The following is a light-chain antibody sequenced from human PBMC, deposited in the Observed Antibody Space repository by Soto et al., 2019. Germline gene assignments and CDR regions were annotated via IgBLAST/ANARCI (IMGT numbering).Light chain of an antibody. Sequence: AMTQSPSTLSESPGQSATLCARASQSVSSNLAWYQQIPVQAPRLLIDGASTRAAGSPASFTVRRSGTDFTRTIASLQSEDLGVYYCHQHTKRWTFAQGTKVDIK. CDR1: QSVSSN. CDR3: HQHTKRWT. V-gene: IGKV3-15*01. CDR2: GAS. J-gene: IGKJ1*01.